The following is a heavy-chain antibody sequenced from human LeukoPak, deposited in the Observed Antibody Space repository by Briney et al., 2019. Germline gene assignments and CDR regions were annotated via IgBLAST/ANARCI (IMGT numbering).Heavy chain of an antibody. CDR3: ARETADLGRSLDY. V-gene: IGHV4-39*07. CDR1: GGSISSSSYY. J-gene: IGHJ4*02. Sequence: PSETLSLTCTVSGGSISSSSYYWGWIRQPPGKGLEWIGSIYYSGSTYYNPSLKSRVTISVDTSKNQFSLKLSSVTAADTAVYYCARETADLGRSLDYWGQGALVTVSS. CDR2: IYYSGST. D-gene: IGHD2-21*02.